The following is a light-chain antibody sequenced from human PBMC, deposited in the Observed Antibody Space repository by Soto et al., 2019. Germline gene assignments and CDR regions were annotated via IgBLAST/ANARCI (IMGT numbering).Light chain of an antibody. CDR3: QQRGELEGFT. CDR1: QSVSTY. J-gene: IGKJ3*01. Sequence: EFVLTQSPATLSLSPGERATLSCRASQSVSTYLAWYQQKPGQAPRLLIYDASNRATGIPARFSGSGSGTDFTLTIGSLEPEDCAVYYCQQRGELEGFTFGPGTKGDIK. CDR2: DAS. V-gene: IGKV3-11*01.